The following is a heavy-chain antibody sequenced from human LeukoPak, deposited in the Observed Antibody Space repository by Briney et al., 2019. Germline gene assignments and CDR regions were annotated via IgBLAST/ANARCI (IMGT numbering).Heavy chain of an antibody. D-gene: IGHD4-17*01. CDR3: AAVGGTTVTTVFAFDI. CDR1: GFTFSSYE. Sequence: PGGSLRPSCAASGFTFSSYEMNWVRPAPGKGLEGVSYVSSSGSTIYYADSVKGRFTISRDNAKNSLYLQMNSLRAEDTAVYYCAAVGGTTVTTVFAFDIWGQGTMVTVSS. V-gene: IGHV3-48*03. J-gene: IGHJ3*02. CDR2: VSSSGSTI.